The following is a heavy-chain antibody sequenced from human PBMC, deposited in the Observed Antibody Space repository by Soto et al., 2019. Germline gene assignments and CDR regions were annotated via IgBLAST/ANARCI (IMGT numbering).Heavy chain of an antibody. D-gene: IGHD6-19*01. J-gene: IGHJ6*02. CDR3: AKDQLAMYSSGWADYYYGMDV. V-gene: IGHV3-30*18. CDR2: ISYDGSNK. Sequence: GESLKISCAASGFTFSSYGMHWVRQAPGKGLEWVAVISYDGSNKYYADSVKGRFTISRDNSKNTLYLQMNSLRAEDTAVYYCAKDQLAMYSSGWADYYYGMDVWGQGTTVTVSS. CDR1: GFTFSSYG.